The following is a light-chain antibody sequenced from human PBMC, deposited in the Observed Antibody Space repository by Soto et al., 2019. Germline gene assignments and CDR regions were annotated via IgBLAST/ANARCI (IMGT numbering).Light chain of an antibody. J-gene: IGKJ1*01. CDR2: KAS. CDR3: QQYNSYSRT. Sequence: DIQITQSPSTLSSSVVDRFTITCRASQSISSWLAWYQQKPGKAPKLLIYKASSLESGVPSRFSGSGSGTEFTLTISSLQPDDFATYYCQQYNSYSRTFGQGTKVDIK. V-gene: IGKV1-5*03. CDR1: QSISSW.